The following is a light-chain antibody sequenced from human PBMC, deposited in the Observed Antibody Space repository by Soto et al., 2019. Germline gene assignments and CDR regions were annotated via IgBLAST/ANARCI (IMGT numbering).Light chain of an antibody. V-gene: IGKV3-20*01. CDR1: QSVRSSY. J-gene: IGKJ2*01. Sequence: EIVLTQSPATLSLSPGERATLSCRASQSVRSSYLAWFQQKPGQAPSLLIYGASSRATGIPDRFSGSESGTDFPLTISRLEPEDFAVYYCQQYGSTPKTFGQGTKLEIK. CDR2: GAS. CDR3: QQYGSTPKT.